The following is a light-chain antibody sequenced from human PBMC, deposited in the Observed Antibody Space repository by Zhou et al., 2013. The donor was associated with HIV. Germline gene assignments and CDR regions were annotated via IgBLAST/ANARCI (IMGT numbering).Light chain of an antibody. V-gene: IGKV3-20*01. J-gene: IGKJ1*01. Sequence: EIVLTQSPGTLSLSPGERATLSCWASQSVSSNLAWYQQKPGQAPRLLVFDASNRATGIPAKFSGSGSGTDFTLTITRLEPEDFAVYYCQQYGSSTGTFGQGTKVEIK. CDR2: DAS. CDR3: QQYGSSTGT. CDR1: QSVSSN.